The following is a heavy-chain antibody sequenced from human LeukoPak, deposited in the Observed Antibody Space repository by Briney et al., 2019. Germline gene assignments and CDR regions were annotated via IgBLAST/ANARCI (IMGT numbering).Heavy chain of an antibody. CDR3: AREDTYFDY. J-gene: IGHJ4*02. V-gene: IGHV3-74*01. CDR2: ISFDGSDA. CDR1: GFTFSGFW. Sequence: GGSLRLSCAASGFTFSGFWMHWVRQAPGKGLVWVSCISFDGSDATYADSVKGRFTISRDNAKNTLHLQMDSLTVEDTAVYYCAREDTYFDYWGQGTLVTISS.